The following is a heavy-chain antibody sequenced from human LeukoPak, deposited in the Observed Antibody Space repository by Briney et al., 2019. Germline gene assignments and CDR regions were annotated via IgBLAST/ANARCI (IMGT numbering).Heavy chain of an antibody. CDR3: ARGGGYSSGWYVTTTYSFDY. V-gene: IGHV4-61*01. CDR2: IYYSGST. J-gene: IGHJ4*02. CDR1: GGSISSSSYY. Sequence: SETLSLTCTVSGGSISSSSYYWSWIRQPPGKGLEWIGYIYYSGSTNYNPSLKSRVTISVDTSKNQFSLKLSSVTAADTAVYYRARGGGYSSGWYVTTTYSFDYWGQGTLVTVSS. D-gene: IGHD6-19*01.